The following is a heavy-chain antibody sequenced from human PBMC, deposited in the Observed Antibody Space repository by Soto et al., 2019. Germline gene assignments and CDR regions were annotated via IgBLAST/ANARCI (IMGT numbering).Heavy chain of an antibody. V-gene: IGHV4-4*07. J-gene: IGHJ5*02. CDR2: IHTSGDT. CDR1: GGSISGYF. CDR3: DRLSGGPIS. Sequence: SETLSLTCVVSGGSISGYFWHWFRQPAGERLRWIGRIHTSGDTHYNPSLRSRVTMSLDTSRNQLSLKLSSVTAADTAVYYCDRLSGGPISWGQRVLVTVSS.